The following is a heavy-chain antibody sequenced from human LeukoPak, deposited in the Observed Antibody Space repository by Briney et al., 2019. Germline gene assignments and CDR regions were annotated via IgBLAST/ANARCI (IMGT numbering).Heavy chain of an antibody. D-gene: IGHD3-10*01. V-gene: IGHV4-59*08. CDR3: ASFDYYGSAFQH. J-gene: IGHJ1*01. CDR2: IYYSGST. CDR1: GGSISSYY. Sequence: SETLSLTCTVSGGSISSYYWSWIRQPPGKGLEWIGYIYYSGSTNYNPSLKSRVTISLDTSKNQFSLELSSVTAADTAVYYCASFDYYGSAFQHWGQGTLVTVSS.